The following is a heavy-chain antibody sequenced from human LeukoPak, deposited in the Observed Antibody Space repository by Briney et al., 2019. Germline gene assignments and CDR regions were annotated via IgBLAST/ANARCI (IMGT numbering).Heavy chain of an antibody. J-gene: IGHJ4*02. CDR1: GGSISSSNW. CDR2: IYHSGST. Sequence: SGTLSLTCAVSGGSISSSNWWSWVRQPPGKGLEWIGEIYHSGSTNYNPSLKSRVTISVDKSKNQFSLKLSSVTAADTAVYYCARAGIDSSGEFDYWGQGTLVTVSS. D-gene: IGHD3-22*01. V-gene: IGHV4-4*02. CDR3: ARAGIDSSGEFDY.